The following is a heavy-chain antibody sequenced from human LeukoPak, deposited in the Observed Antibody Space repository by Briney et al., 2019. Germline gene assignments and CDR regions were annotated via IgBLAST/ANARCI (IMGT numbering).Heavy chain of an antibody. D-gene: IGHD6-13*01. Sequence: ASVKVSCKASGGTFSSYAISWVRQAPGQGLEWMGRIIPILGIANYAQKFQGRVTITADKSTSTAYMELSSLRSEDTAVYYCASNDPGYSSSWSLSFDYWGQGTLVTVSS. J-gene: IGHJ4*02. CDR2: IIPILGIA. CDR3: ASNDPGYSSSWSLSFDY. V-gene: IGHV1-69*04. CDR1: GGTFSSYA.